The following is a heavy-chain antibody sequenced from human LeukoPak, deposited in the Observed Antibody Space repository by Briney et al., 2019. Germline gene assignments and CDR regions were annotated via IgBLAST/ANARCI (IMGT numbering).Heavy chain of an antibody. CDR1: GGAFSRYG. V-gene: IGHV1-69*04. D-gene: IGHD3-22*01. Sequence: GASVKVSCKASGGAFSRYGFSWVRQAPGQGLEWLGRSNPILNTSIYAEIFQGRVTITADKSTNTAYMELSSLTSDDTAVYYCAREDRASHYYDSSGYFRFWGQGTLVTVSS. CDR3: AREDRASHYYDSSGYFRF. J-gene: IGHJ4*02. CDR2: SNPILNTS.